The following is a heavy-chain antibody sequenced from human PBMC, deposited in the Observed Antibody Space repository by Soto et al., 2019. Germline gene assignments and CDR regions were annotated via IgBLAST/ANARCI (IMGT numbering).Heavy chain of an antibody. CDR3: ASHCSSTSCYGPYSY. D-gene: IGHD2-2*01. V-gene: IGHV3-23*01. J-gene: IGHJ4*02. CDR1: GFIFTNYA. CDR2: ISASGGDT. Sequence: GGSLRLSCAASGFIFTNYAMTWARQAPGKGLEWVSAISASGGDTHYADSVRGRFTISRDNSKNTAYLQMNSLRAEDTALYYCASHCSSTSCYGPYSYWGQGTLVTVSS.